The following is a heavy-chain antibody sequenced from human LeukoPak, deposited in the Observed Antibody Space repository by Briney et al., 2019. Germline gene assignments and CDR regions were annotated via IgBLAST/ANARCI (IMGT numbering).Heavy chain of an antibody. V-gene: IGHV3-21*01. CDR2: ISSSSSYI. Sequence: PGGSLRLSCAASGFTFSSYSMNWVRQAPGKGLEWVSSISSSSSYIYYADSVKGRFTISRDNAKNSLYLQMNSLRAEDTAVYYCASFGYGGNSGVDYWGQGTLVTVSS. D-gene: IGHD4-23*01. J-gene: IGHJ4*02. CDR3: ASFGYGGNSGVDY. CDR1: GFTFSSYS.